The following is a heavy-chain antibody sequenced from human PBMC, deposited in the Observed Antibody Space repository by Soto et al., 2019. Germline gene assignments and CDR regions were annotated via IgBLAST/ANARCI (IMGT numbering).Heavy chain of an antibody. J-gene: IGHJ6*04. CDR3: AKEGITIFGGWIPDNPHHYRLAG. CDR1: GFTFSSYG. Sequence: GGSLRLSCAASGFTFSSYGMHWVRQAPGKGLEWVAVISYDGSNKYYADSVKGRFTISRDNSKNTLYLQMNSLRAEDTAVYYCAKEGITIFGGWIPDNPHHYRLAGWGKGSTVTVAS. CDR2: ISYDGSNK. V-gene: IGHV3-30*18. D-gene: IGHD3-3*01.